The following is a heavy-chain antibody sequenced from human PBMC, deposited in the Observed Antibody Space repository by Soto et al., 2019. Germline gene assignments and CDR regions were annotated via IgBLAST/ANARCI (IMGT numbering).Heavy chain of an antibody. CDR1: GGSFIGYY. D-gene: IGHD5-18*01. CDR2: INYSGST. V-gene: IGHV4-34*01. J-gene: IGHJ6*02. Sequence: PSETLSLTCAVYGGSFIGYYWSWIRQPPGKGLEWIGDINYSGSTNYNPSLKSRVTISVDTSKNQFSLKLSSVTAADTAVYYCAREMGYSYGFGPYYYYGMDVWGQGTTVTVSS. CDR3: AREMGYSYGFGPYYYYGMDV.